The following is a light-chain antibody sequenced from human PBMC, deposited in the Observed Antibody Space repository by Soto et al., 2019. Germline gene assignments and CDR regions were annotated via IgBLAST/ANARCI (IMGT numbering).Light chain of an antibody. CDR2: QDS. J-gene: IGLJ2*01. Sequence: SCELTQPPSVSVSPGQTASITCSGDKLGDKYACWYQQKPGQSPVLVIYQDSKRPSGIPERFSGSNSGNTATLTISGTQAMDEADYYCQAWDSRTVVFGGGTKVTVL. CDR1: KLGDKY. V-gene: IGLV3-1*01. CDR3: QAWDSRTVV.